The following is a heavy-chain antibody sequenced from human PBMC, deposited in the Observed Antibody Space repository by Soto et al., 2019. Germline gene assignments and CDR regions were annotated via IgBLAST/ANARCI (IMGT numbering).Heavy chain of an antibody. CDR3: PERFHEHAFAI. V-gene: IGHV1-69*13. J-gene: IGHJ3*02. CDR2: IIPIFGTA. CDR1: GGTFSSYA. Sequence: SVKVSCKASGGTFSSYAISWVRQAPGQGLEWMGGIIPIFGTANYAQKFQGRVTITADESTRTAYMELSSLRSEDTAVYYFPERFHEHAFAIWGQGKMVTVSS. D-gene: IGHD2-21*01.